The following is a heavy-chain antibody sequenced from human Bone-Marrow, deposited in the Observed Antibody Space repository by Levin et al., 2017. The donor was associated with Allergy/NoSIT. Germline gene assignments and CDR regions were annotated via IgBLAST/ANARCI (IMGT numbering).Heavy chain of an antibody. CDR2: IYSGGST. CDR3: ARERGVYSSSSYFDY. Sequence: GGSLRLSCAASGFTVSSNYMSWVRQAPGKGLEWVSVIYSGGSTYYADSVKGRFTISRDNSKNTLYLQMNSLRAEDTAVYYCARERGVYSSSSYFDYWGQGTLVTVSS. CDR1: GFTVSSNY. D-gene: IGHD6-6*01. V-gene: IGHV3-53*01. J-gene: IGHJ4*02.